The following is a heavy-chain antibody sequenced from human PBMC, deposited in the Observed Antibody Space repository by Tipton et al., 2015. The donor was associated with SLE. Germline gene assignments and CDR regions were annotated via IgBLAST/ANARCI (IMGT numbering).Heavy chain of an antibody. D-gene: IGHD5-24*01. CDR3: ARGGWACSDRSISYNDY. CDR2: ISNTGLTT. CDR1: TFTFTDSD. Sequence: GSLRLSCAASTFTFTDSDMSWVRQAPGKGLEWVAGISNTGLTTSYADSVKGRFTISRDNSKNSLHLQMNTPRADDTAVYYCARGGWACSDRSISYNDYWGQGTLVTVSS. V-gene: IGHV3-23*01. J-gene: IGHJ4*02.